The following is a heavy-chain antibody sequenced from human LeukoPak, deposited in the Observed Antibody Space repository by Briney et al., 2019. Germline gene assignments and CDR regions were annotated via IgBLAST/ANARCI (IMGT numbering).Heavy chain of an antibody. CDR3: ARDSVAVAPSWYFDL. J-gene: IGHJ2*01. D-gene: IGHD6-19*01. Sequence: GGSLRLSCVASGFPFSSYWMTWVRQAPGKGLEWVANIKQDGSKKSYVDSVKGRFTISRDNAKNSLYLQMNSLRAEDTAIYYCARDSVAVAPSWYFDLWGRGTLVTVSS. CDR2: IKQDGSKK. V-gene: IGHV3-7*01. CDR1: GFPFSSYW.